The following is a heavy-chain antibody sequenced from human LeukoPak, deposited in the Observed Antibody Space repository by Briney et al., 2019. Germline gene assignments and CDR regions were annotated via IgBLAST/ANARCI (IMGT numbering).Heavy chain of an antibody. CDR2: ISSSSSYI. D-gene: IGHD3-10*01. V-gene: IGHV3-21*01. J-gene: IGHJ4*02. CDR3: ARGPYGSGSYSLDY. Sequence: GGSLRLSCAASGLTFSSYSMNWVRQAPGKGLEWVSSISSSSSYIYYADSVKGRFTISRDNAKNSLYLQMNSLRAEDTAVYYCARGPYGSGSYSLDYWGQGTLVTVSS. CDR1: GLTFSSYS.